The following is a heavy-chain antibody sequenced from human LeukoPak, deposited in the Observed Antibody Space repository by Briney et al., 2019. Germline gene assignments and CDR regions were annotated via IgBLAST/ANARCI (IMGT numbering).Heavy chain of an antibody. V-gene: IGHV1-18*01. CDR1: GYTFTSYG. J-gene: IGHJ5*02. CDR3: ARRSGEIWFDP. Sequence: RASVKVSCKASGYTFTSYGISWVLQAPGQGLEWMGWISDYNGNTNYAQKLQGRVTMTTDTSASTAYMELRSLRSDDTAVYYCARRSGEIWFDPWGQGTLVTVSS. CDR2: ISDYNGNT.